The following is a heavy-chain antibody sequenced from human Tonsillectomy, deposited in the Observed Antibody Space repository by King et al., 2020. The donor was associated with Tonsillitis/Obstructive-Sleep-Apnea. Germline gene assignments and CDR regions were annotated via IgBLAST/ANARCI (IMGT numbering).Heavy chain of an antibody. V-gene: IGHV3-30*04. CDR1: GFTFRNYA. Sequence: VQLVESGGGVVQPGRSLRLSCAASGFTFRNYAMHWVRQAPGKGLEWVAVISFDGSNKYYADSVKGRFTISRDNSKNTLYLLMNSLRAEDTAVYYCARDLPIVIIPAAIKGGFDYWGQGTLVTVSS. CDR3: ARDLPIVIIPAAIKGGFDY. CDR2: ISFDGSNK. J-gene: IGHJ4*02. D-gene: IGHD2-2*02.